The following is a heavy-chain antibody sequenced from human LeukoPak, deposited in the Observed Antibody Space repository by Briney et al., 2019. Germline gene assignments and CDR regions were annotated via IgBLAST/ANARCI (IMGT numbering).Heavy chain of an antibody. J-gene: IGHJ4*02. D-gene: IGHD2-15*01. V-gene: IGHV3-13*05. CDR1: GFTFSSYD. CDR3: ARVGLYCSGGSCYSVFDY. Sequence: GGSLRLSCAASGFTFSSYDMHWVRHATGKGLECVSAIGTAGDPYYPGSVKGRFTISRENAKNSLYLQMNSLRAGDTAVYYCARVGLYCSGGSCYSVFDYWGQGTLVTVSS. CDR2: IGTAGDP.